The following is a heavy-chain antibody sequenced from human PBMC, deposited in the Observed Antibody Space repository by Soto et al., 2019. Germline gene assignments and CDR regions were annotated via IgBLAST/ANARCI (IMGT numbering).Heavy chain of an antibody. J-gene: IGHJ4*02. CDR3: AKDPLAAAGYFDY. CDR2: ISGSGGST. Sequence: PGGSLRLSCAASGFTFISYAMTWVRQAPGKGLEWVSAISGSGGSTYYADSVKGRFTISRDNSKNTLYLQMNSLRAEDTAVYYCAKDPLAAAGYFDYWGQGTLVTVSS. D-gene: IGHD6-13*01. V-gene: IGHV3-23*01. CDR1: GFTFISYA.